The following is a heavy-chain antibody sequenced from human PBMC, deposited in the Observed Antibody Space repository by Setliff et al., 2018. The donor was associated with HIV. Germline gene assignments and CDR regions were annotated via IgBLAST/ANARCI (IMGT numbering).Heavy chain of an antibody. V-gene: IGHV4-59*08. CDR2: IYHSGST. D-gene: IGHD5-18*01. J-gene: IGHJ4*02. CDR1: GDSISSYY. Sequence: PSETLSLTCTVSGDSISSYYWSWIRQPPGKELEWIGYIYHSGSTNYNPSLKSRVTISVDTSKNQFSLKLSSVTAADTAVYYCARPAPRGYSYGHYYFDYWGQGTLVTVSS. CDR3: ARPAPRGYSYGHYYFDY.